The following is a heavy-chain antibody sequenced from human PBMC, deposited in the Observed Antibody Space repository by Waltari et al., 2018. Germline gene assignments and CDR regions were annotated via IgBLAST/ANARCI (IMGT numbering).Heavy chain of an antibody. V-gene: IGHV4-4*02. CDR3: ARDRGIGLYFDS. D-gene: IGHD1-26*01. CDR2: IHRSGRN. CDR1: GDSIHSNSW. Sequence: QLQLQESGPGLVKPSGTLSLTCTVSGDSIHSNSWWSWVRQPPEKGLEWIGQIHRSGRNNYNPSLESRVTISLDTSNRQFSLKLTSTTAADTAVYYCARDRGIGLYFDSWGQGTVVTVSP. J-gene: IGHJ4*02.